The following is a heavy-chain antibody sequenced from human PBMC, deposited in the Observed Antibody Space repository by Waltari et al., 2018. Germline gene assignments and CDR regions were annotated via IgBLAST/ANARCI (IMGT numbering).Heavy chain of an antibody. CDR1: GGSFSGYY. J-gene: IGHJ4*02. Sequence: QVQLQPWGAGLLKPSEALSLTCAVDGGSFSGYYWRWLRQPPWKGLEWIGENNHSGSTNYNQSLKSRVTISVDTSKNQFSLKLSSVTAADTAVYYCARVVNRGGAGFDYWGQGTLVTVSS. V-gene: IGHV4-34*01. CDR2: NNHSGST. CDR3: ARVVNRGGAGFDY. D-gene: IGHD2-21*01.